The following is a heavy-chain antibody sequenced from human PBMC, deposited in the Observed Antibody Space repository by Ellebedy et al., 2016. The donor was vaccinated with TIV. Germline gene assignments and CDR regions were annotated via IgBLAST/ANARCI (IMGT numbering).Heavy chain of an antibody. J-gene: IGHJ5*02. CDR1: GGSISSYY. V-gene: IGHV4-59*08. Sequence: MPGGSLRLSCTVSGGSISSYYWSWIRQPPGKGLEWIGYIYHSGSTNSNPSLKTRVTISVDTSKNQFYLKLNSVTAADTAVYYCASAISPTTTGNWFDRWGQGTLVTVSS. CDR3: ASAISPTTTGNWFDR. CDR2: IYHSGST. D-gene: IGHD4-17*01.